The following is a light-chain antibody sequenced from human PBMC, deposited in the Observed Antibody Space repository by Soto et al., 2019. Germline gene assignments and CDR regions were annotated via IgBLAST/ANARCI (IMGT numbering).Light chain of an antibody. V-gene: IGKV1-5*03. CDR3: HQYNSDLNT. Sequence: DIQMTQSPSTLYASVGDRVTITCRASQSISYWLAWYQQKPGKAPKLIVYKASTLESGVPSRFSGSGSGTEFTLTISSLQPDDFATYYCHQYNSDLNTFGQGTKLEIK. J-gene: IGKJ2*01. CDR2: KAS. CDR1: QSISYW.